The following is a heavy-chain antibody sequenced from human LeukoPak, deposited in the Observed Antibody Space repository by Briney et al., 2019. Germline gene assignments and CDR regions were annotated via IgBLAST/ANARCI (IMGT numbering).Heavy chain of an antibody. J-gene: IGHJ4*02. Sequence: GRSLRLSCAASGFTFSSYGMHWVRQAPGKGLEWVAVISYDGSNKYYADSVKGRFTISRDNSKNTLYPQMNSLRAEDTAVYYCAKDYPTDWGQGTLVTVSS. CDR3: AKDYPTD. D-gene: IGHD2-21*02. CDR2: ISYDGSNK. CDR1: GFTFSSYG. V-gene: IGHV3-30*18.